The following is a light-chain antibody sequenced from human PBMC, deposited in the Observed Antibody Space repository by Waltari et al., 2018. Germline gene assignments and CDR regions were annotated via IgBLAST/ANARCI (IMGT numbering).Light chain of an antibody. V-gene: IGLV2-8*01. J-gene: IGLJ3*02. CDR2: EVT. CDR3: SSYAGSNLWV. CDR1: SSEVGGYDH. Sequence: ALTQPPSPSGSPGQSVPIPCTRTSSEVGGYDHVSWYQQHPDKAPKLMIYEVTKRPSVVPDRFSGSKSGNTASLTVSALQAEDEADYYCSSYAGSNLWVFGGGTKLTVL.